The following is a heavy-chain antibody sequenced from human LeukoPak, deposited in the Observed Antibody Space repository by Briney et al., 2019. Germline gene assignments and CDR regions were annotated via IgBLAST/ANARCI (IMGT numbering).Heavy chain of an antibody. V-gene: IGHV3-74*01. CDR2: INNDGSTT. Sequence: GGSLRLSCAASGFTFSSYWMHWVRQVPGKGRVWVSRINNDGSTTRYADSVKGRFTISRDNAKNTVYLQMNSLRAEDTAVYYCVRGGVTGSGTYYVLNWGQGTLITVSS. J-gene: IGHJ4*02. CDR1: GFTFSSYW. CDR3: VRGGVTGSGTYYVLN. D-gene: IGHD3-10*01.